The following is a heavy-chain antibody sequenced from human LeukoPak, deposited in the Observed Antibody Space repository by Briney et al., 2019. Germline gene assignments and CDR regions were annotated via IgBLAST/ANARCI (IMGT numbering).Heavy chain of an antibody. CDR2: ISAYNGNT. CDR3: ARGAGSQLGGNYYYMDV. V-gene: IGHV1-18*01. CDR1: GYTFTSYG. D-gene: IGHD6-6*01. Sequence: ASVKVSCKASGYTFTSYGISWVRQAPGQGLEWMGWISAYNGNTNYAQKLQGRVTMTTDTSTSTAYMELRSLRSDDTAVYYCARGAGSQLGGNYYYMDVWGKGTTVTVSS. J-gene: IGHJ6*03.